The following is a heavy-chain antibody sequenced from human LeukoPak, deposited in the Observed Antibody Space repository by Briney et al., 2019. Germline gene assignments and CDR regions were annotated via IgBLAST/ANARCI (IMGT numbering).Heavy chain of an antibody. CDR2: FFYSGST. CDR1: GGSISSNYY. D-gene: IGHD3-9*01. CDR3: ARARGRYIDFLDY. Sequence: SETLSLTCTVSGGSISSNYYWGWIRQPPGKGLEWIVSFFYSGSTYYNPSLKSRVTISVDTSKNQFSLRLSSVAAADTAVYYCARARGRYIDFLDYWGQGTLITVSS. J-gene: IGHJ4*02. V-gene: IGHV4-39*02.